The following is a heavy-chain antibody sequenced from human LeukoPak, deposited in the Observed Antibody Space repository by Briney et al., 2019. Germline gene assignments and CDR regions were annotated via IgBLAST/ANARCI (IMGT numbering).Heavy chain of an antibody. Sequence: GGSLRLSCAASGFTFSTYWMHWVRQAPGKGLVWVARIKGDGSSTIYADPVKGRFTISRDNSKNTLYLQTSSLRAEDTAVYYCARASTTVPNLLDHWGRGTLVTVSS. CDR2: IKGDGSST. CDR3: ARASTTVPNLLDH. D-gene: IGHD4-17*01. CDR1: GFTFSTYW. J-gene: IGHJ4*02. V-gene: IGHV3-74*01.